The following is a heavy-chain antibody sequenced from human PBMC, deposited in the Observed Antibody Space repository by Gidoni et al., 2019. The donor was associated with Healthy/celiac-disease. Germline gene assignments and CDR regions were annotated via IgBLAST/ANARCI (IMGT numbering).Heavy chain of an antibody. CDR3: ARVSVWQQLGFYYYYMDV. CDR1: GGSFSGYY. Sequence: QVQLQQWGAGLLKPSATLSLTCAVYGGSFSGYYWSWIRQPPGKGLEWIGEINHSGSTNYNPSLKSRVTISVDTSKNQFSLKLSSVTAADTAVYYCARVSVWQQLGFYYYYMDVWGKGTTVTVSS. CDR2: INHSGST. J-gene: IGHJ6*03. D-gene: IGHD6-13*01. V-gene: IGHV4-34*01.